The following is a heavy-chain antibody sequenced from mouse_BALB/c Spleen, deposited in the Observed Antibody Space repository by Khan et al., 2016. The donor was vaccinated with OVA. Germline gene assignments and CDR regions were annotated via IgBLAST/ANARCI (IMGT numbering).Heavy chain of an antibody. D-gene: IGHD2-2*01. Sequence: VQLQQSGAELVKPGASVKLSCTASGFNIKDTYMHWVKQRPEQGLVWSGRFDPANGNTKYDPKFQGKVTITADTSSNTAYLQLSSLTSEDTAVYYCARSTKGTFDNWGQGTTLTVSA. CDR3: ARSTKGTFDN. CDR2: FDPANGNT. J-gene: IGHJ2*01. CDR1: GFNIKDTY. V-gene: IGHV14-3*02.